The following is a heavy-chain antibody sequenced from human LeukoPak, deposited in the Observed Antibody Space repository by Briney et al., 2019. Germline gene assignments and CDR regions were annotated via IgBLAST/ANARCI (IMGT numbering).Heavy chain of an antibody. J-gene: IGHJ4*02. Sequence: SETLSLTCSVSGGSISSTSYYWGWIRQPPGKGLEWMGYIYYSGSAYYNPSLKSRVTISLDTSKNQFSLQLTSVTTADTAVYYCARGHDILTGYWYYFDYWGQGTLVTVSS. CDR2: IYYSGSA. D-gene: IGHD3-9*01. CDR1: GGSISSTSYY. CDR3: ARGHDILTGYWYYFDY. V-gene: IGHV4-39*01.